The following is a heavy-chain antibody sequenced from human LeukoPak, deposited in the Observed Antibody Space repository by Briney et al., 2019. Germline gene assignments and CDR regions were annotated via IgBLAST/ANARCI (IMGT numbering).Heavy chain of an antibody. V-gene: IGHV3-11*01. CDR2: ISSSGSTI. CDR3: ARANMAAAAGTNLYYYYYYGMDV. CDR1: GFTFSSYA. Sequence: GGSLRLSCAASGFTFSSYAMSWIRQAPGKGLEWVSYISSSGSTIYYADSVKGRFTISRDNAKNSLYLQMNSLRAEDTAVYYCARANMAAAAGTNLYYYYYYGMDVWGQGTTVTVSS. D-gene: IGHD6-13*01. J-gene: IGHJ6*02.